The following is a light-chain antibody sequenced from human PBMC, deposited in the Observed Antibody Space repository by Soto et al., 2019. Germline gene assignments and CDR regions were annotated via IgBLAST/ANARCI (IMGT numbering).Light chain of an antibody. CDR3: SSYAGSNNYV. J-gene: IGLJ1*01. Sequence: QSVLTQRPSASGSPGQSVTISCTGTSGDVGGYNYVSWYQQHPGKAPKLMIFEVSERPSGVPDRFSASKSGNTASLTVSGLQAEDEADYYCSSYAGSNNYVFGTGTQLTVL. CDR1: SGDVGGYNY. CDR2: EVS. V-gene: IGLV2-8*01.